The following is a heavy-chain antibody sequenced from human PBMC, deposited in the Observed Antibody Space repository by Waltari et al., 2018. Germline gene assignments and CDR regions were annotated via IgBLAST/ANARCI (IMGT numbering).Heavy chain of an antibody. CDR2: IKQDGSEK. D-gene: IGHD1-7*01. J-gene: IGHJ4*02. CDR3: ARDSSITGTIS. Sequence: QLLESGGGLVQPGGSLRLPCEASGSPLGGFWLGWVRQAPGKGLEWVANIKQDGSEKYYVDSVKGRFTISRDNAKNSLYLQMNSLRAEDTAVYYCARDSSITGTISWGQGTLVTVSS. V-gene: IGHV3-7*01. CDR1: GSPLGGFW.